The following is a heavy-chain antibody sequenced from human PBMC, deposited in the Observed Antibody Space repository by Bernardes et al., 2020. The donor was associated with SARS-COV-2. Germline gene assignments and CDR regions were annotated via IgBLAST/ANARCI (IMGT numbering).Heavy chain of an antibody. CDR1: GGSISTYY. CDR2: IFYSGST. J-gene: IGHJ5*02. D-gene: IGHD5-18*01. V-gene: IGHV4-59*01. CDR3: ARERGVDTPMVTGHWFDP. Sequence: SETLSLTCTVSGGSISTYYWSWIRQPPGKGLEWIGYIFYSGSTNYNPSLKSRVTLSLDTSKNQVSLKLNSVTAADTAVYYCARERGVDTPMVTGHWFDPWGQGTLVTVSS.